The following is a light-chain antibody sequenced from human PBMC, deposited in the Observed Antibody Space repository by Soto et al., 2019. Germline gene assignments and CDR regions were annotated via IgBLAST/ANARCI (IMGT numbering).Light chain of an antibody. Sequence: SYELTQPPSVSVAQGQTARITCGGHNIGSKSVHWYQQKQGQAPVLVVYDDSDRPSGIPERFSGSNSGNTATLTISRVEAGDEADYYCQVWDSSRQGVVFGGGTKLTVL. J-gene: IGLJ2*01. CDR3: QVWDSSRQGVV. CDR1: NIGSKS. V-gene: IGLV3-21*02. CDR2: DDS.